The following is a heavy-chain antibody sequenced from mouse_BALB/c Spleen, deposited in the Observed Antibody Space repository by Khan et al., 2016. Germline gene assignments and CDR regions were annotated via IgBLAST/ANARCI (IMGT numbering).Heavy chain of an antibody. CDR2: IYPYNGGT. Sequence: IQLVQSGPELVKPGASVKISCKASGYTFTDNNIHWLKQSHGKSLEWIGYIYPYNGGTGYKQKFKNRDTLTVDDSSNTAYMAIRSLTSEEYAVYYCANVYACFAYWGQGTLVTVSA. V-gene: IGHV1S29*02. CDR3: ANVYACFAY. D-gene: IGHD2-12*01. CDR1: GYTFTDNN. J-gene: IGHJ3*01.